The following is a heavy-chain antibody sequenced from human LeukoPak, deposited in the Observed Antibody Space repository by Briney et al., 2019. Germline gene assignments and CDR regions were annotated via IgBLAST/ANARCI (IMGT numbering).Heavy chain of an antibody. CDR1: GYTFTSYY. CDR3: ARGMWVQYYDYVWGSYRLNPFDY. CDR2: INPSGGST. V-gene: IGHV1-46*01. J-gene: IGHJ4*02. Sequence: ASVKVSCKAPGYTFTSYYMHWVRQAPGQGLEWMGIINPSGGSTSYAQKFQGRVTMTRDTSTSTVYMELSSLRSEDTAVYYCARGMWVQYYDYVWGSYRLNPFDYWGQGTLVTVSS. D-gene: IGHD3-16*02.